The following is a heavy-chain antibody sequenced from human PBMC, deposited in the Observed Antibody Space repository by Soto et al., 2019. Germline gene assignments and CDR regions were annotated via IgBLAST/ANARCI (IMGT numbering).Heavy chain of an antibody. J-gene: IGHJ3*02. Sequence: QVQLAQSGAEVRKPGSSVKVSCKASGGTFSTYAISWVRQAPGQGLEWMGGIIPMFGTAKYAQRFQGRFTITADGSTSTASMELTSLRSEDTALYFCARTQGAEFQLLYAFDIWGQGTMVTVSS. D-gene: IGHD2-2*01. CDR1: GGTFSTYA. CDR2: IIPMFGTA. V-gene: IGHV1-69*01. CDR3: ARTQGAEFQLLYAFDI.